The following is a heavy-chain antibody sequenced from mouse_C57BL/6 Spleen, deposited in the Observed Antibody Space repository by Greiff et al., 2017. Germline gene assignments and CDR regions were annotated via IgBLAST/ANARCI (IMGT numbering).Heavy chain of an antibody. CDR1: GYTFTSYW. J-gene: IGHJ3*01. Sequence: QVQLKQPGAELVKPGASVKLSCKASGYTFTSYWMHWVKQRPGQGLEWIGMIHPNSGSTNYNEKFKSKATLTVDKSSSTAYMQLSSLTSEDSAVYYCASGKSSSFAYWGQGTLVTVSA. V-gene: IGHV1-64*01. CDR2: IHPNSGST. D-gene: IGHD1-1*01. CDR3: ASGKSSSFAY.